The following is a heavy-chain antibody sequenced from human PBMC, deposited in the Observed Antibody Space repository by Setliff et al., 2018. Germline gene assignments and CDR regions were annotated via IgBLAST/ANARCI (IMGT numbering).Heavy chain of an antibody. V-gene: IGHV1-2*02. CDR2: INPNSGDT. J-gene: IGHJ4*02. D-gene: IGHD4-17*01. CDR1: GNTFTGYY. Sequence: ASVKVSCKASGNTFTGYYVHWLRQAPGQGLEWMGCINPNSGDTTFAQKFQGRVTITRDTSNSTDYMDLSRLTSDDTAVYYCAREVLSTVVAWDYWGQGTLVTVSS. CDR3: AREVLSTVVAWDY.